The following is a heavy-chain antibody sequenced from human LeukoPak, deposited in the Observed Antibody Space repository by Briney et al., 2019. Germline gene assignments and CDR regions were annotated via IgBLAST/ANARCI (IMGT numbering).Heavy chain of an antibody. V-gene: IGHV1-69*13. CDR2: IIPIFGTA. Sequence: ASVKVSCXASGGTFSSYAISWVRQAPGQGLEWMAGIIPIFGTANYAQKFQGRVTITADESTSTAYMELSSLRSEDTAVYYCARDAPPDDFWSGYYYYYYMDVWGKGTTVTVSS. D-gene: IGHD3-3*01. CDR3: ARDAPPDDFWSGYYYYYYMDV. CDR1: GGTFSSYA. J-gene: IGHJ6*03.